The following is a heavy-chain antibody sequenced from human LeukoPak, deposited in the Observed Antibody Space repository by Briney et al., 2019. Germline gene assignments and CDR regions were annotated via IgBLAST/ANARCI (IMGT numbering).Heavy chain of an antibody. V-gene: IGHV1-2*02. CDR1: GYTFTCYY. CDR2: INPNSGGT. CDR3: AREAVGYCSSTSCYSFDY. Sequence: ASVKVSCKASGYTFTCYYMHWVRQAPGQGLEWMGWINPNSGGTNYAQKFQGRVTMTRDTSISTAYMELSRLRSDDTAVYYCAREAVGYCSSTSCYSFDYWGQGTLVTVSS. D-gene: IGHD2-2*01. J-gene: IGHJ4*02.